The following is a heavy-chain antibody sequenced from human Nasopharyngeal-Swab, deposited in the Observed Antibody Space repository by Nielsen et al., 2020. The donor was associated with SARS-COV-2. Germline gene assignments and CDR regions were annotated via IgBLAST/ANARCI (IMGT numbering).Heavy chain of an antibody. V-gene: IGHV1-3*01. Sequence: WVRQAPGQRLEWMGWINAGNGNTKYSQKFQGRVTITRDTSTSTVYMELSSLRSEDTAVYYCARDPQQYYDILTGYARDYYYYGMDVWGKGTTVTVSS. CDR3: ARDPQQYYDILTGYARDYYYYGMDV. CDR2: INAGNGNT. J-gene: IGHJ6*04. D-gene: IGHD3-9*01.